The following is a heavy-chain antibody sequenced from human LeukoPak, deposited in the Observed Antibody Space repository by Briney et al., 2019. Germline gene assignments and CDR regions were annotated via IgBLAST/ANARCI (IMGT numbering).Heavy chain of an antibody. V-gene: IGHV1-18*01. J-gene: IGHJ4*02. CDR3: ARKLCGELSYARFDY. Sequence: ASVTVSCTASGYTFTSYGISWVRQAPGQGLEWMGWISAYHGNTNYAQKLQGRVTMTTDTSTNIAYMELRILRSDDTVVYYCARKLCGELSYARFDYWGQGTLVTVSS. CDR2: ISAYHGNT. CDR1: GYTFTSYG. D-gene: IGHD3-16*02.